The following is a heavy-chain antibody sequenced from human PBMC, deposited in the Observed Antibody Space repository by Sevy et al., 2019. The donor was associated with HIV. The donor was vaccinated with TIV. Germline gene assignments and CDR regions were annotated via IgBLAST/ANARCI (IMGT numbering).Heavy chain of an antibody. Sequence: GGSLRLSCAASGFTFSIYSMNWVRQAPGKGLEWVSSITSSSSYKYYADSVKGRLTISRDNAKNSLYLQMNSLRAEDTAVYYCARDRLWELLPFDYWGQGTLVTVSS. J-gene: IGHJ4*02. CDR3: ARDRLWELLPFDY. CDR2: ITSSSSYK. D-gene: IGHD1-26*01. CDR1: GFTFSIYS. V-gene: IGHV3-21*01.